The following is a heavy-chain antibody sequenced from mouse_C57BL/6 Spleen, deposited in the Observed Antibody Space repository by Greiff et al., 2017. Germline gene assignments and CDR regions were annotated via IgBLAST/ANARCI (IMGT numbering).Heavy chain of an antibody. V-gene: IGHV1-52*01. CDR3: ARDYGSRYYAMDY. Sequence: QVQLQQPGAELVRPGSSVKLSCKASGYTFTSYWMHWVKQRPIQGLEWIGNIDPSDSETHYNQKFKDKATLTVDKSSSTAYMQRSSLTSEDSAVYYGARDYGSRYYAMDYWGQGTSGTVSS. J-gene: IGHJ4*01. D-gene: IGHD1-1*01. CDR2: IDPSDSET. CDR1: GYTFTSYW.